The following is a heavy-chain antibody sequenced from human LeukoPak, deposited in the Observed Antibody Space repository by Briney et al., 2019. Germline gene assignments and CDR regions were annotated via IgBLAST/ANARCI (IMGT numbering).Heavy chain of an antibody. CDR3: ARTGGYYSHSAFDI. D-gene: IGHD3-22*01. V-gene: IGHV4-59*01. J-gene: IGHJ3*02. CDR1: GGSISSYY. Sequence: KPSETLSLTCTVSGGSISSYYWSWIRQPPRKRLEWIGYIYYSGSTNYNPSLKSRVTISVDTSKNQFSLKLSPVTAADTAVYYSARTGGYYSHSAFDIWGEGTMVTVSS. CDR2: IYYSGST.